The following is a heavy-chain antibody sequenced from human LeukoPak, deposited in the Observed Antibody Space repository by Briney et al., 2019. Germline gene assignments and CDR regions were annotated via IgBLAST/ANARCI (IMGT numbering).Heavy chain of an antibody. CDR2: ISYDGSNK. CDR3: AKLPGIAAAGTGWFDP. J-gene: IGHJ5*02. V-gene: IGHV3-30-3*02. Sequence: GGSLRLSCAASGFTFSSYAMHWVRQAPGKGLEWVAVISYDGSNKYYADSVKGRFTISRDNSKNTLYLQMNSLRAEDTAVYYCAKLPGIAAAGTGWFDPWGQGTLVTVSS. CDR1: GFTFSSYA. D-gene: IGHD6-13*01.